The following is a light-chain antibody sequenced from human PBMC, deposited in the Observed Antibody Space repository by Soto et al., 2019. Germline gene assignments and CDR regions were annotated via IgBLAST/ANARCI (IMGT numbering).Light chain of an antibody. CDR1: QNVGSY. CDR3: QQRGNWPLT. V-gene: IGKV3-11*01. CDR2: DAS. Sequence: EIVLTQSPATLSLSPGERATLSCRASQNVGSYLAWYQQKPGQAPRLLIYDASNRATGIPARFSGSGSGTDFTITITSLEPEDFAVYYCQQRGNWPLTFGGGNKLEIQ. J-gene: IGKJ4*01.